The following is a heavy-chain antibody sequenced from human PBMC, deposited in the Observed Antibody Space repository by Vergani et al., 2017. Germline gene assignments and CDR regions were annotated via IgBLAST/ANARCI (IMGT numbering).Heavy chain of an antibody. CDR1: GFTFSSYG. D-gene: IGHD2-21*02. CDR2: ISYDGSNK. V-gene: IGHV3-30*18. J-gene: IGHJ4*02. CDR3: AKDRGDIVVVTAIRSIFDY. Sequence: QVQLVESGGGVVQPGRSLRLSCAASGFTFSSYGMHWVRQAPGKGLEWVAVISYDGSNKYYADSVKGRFTISRDNSKNTLYLQINSLRAEETAVYYCAKDRGDIVVVTAIRSIFDYWGQGTLVTVSS.